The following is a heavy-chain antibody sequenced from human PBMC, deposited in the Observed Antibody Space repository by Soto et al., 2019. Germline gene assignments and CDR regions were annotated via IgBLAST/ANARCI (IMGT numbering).Heavy chain of an antibody. CDR3: ARDLAAAAY. D-gene: IGHD6-13*01. V-gene: IGHV1-46*01. CDR2: INPLPTSGST. Sequence: QVQLVQSGAEVKKPGASVKVSCKASGYIFTNYYIHWVRQAPGQELEWMAIINPLPTSGSTNYAQKFQGRATVTRDTSTSTVYLELSSLRSDDTAVYYCARDLAAAAYWGQGTLVTVSS. CDR1: GYIFTNYY. J-gene: IGHJ4*02.